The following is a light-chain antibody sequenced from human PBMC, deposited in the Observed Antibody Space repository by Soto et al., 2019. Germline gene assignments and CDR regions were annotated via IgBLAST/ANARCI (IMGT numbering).Light chain of an antibody. CDR2: GAS. CDR1: QSVSSN. J-gene: IGKJ2*01. V-gene: IGKV3-15*01. CDR3: QQYNNWPPEYT. Sequence: EIVMTQSPATLSVSPGERATLSCRASQSVSSNLAWYQQKPGQAPRLLNYGASTRATGIPARFSGSGSGTEFTLTISSLQSEDFAVYYCQQYNNWPPEYTFGQGTKLEIK.